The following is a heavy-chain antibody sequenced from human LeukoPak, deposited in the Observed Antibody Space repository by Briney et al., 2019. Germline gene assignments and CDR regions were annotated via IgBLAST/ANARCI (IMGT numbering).Heavy chain of an antibody. CDR2: IYYSGST. CDR1: GGSISSYY. Sequence: TSETLSLTCTVSGGSISSYYWSWIRQPPGKGLEWIGYIYYSGSTNYNPSLKSRVTISVDTSKNQFSLKLSSVTAADTAVYYCARVGYLGLRPQYYFDYWGQGTLVTVSS. J-gene: IGHJ4*02. D-gene: IGHD3-3*01. CDR3: ARVGYLGLRPQYYFDY. V-gene: IGHV4-59*01.